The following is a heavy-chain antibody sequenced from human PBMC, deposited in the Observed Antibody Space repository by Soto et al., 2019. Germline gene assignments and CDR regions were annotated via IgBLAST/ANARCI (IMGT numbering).Heavy chain of an antibody. V-gene: IGHV3-33*01. CDR1: GFTFSSYG. CDR2: IWYDGSNK. J-gene: IGHJ4*02. D-gene: IGHD2-15*01. CDR3: ARDQVGCSGGSCYSPPDY. Sequence: QVQLVESGGGVVQPGRSLRLSCAESGFTFSSYGMHWVRQAPGKGLEWVAVIWYDGSNKYYADSVKGRFTISRDNSKNTLYLQMNSLRAEDTAVYYCARDQVGCSGGSCYSPPDYWGQGTLVTVSS.